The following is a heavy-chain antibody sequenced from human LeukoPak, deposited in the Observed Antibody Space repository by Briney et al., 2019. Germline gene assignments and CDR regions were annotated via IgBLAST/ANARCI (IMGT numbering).Heavy chain of an antibody. Sequence: PSETLSLTCTVSGGSISSYYWSWIRQPPGKGLEWIGYIYYSGSTNYNPSLKSRVTISVDTSKNQFSLKLSSVTAADTAVYYCARGGDSSSWYDWFDPWGQGTLVTVSS. V-gene: IGHV4-59*12. CDR3: ARGGDSSSWYDWFDP. D-gene: IGHD6-13*01. CDR2: IYYSGST. J-gene: IGHJ5*02. CDR1: GGSISSYY.